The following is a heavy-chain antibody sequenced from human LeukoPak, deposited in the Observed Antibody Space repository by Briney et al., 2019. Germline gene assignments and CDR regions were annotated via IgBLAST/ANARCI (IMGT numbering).Heavy chain of an antibody. CDR1: GFTLRNYA. V-gene: IGHV3-23*01. Sequence: GGSLRLSCAASGFTLRNYAMTWVRQAPGKGLEWVSVVTGNGDTTYYADSLKGRFTISRDNSRNTLYLQMNSPRAEDTAVYHCARNAADCTTSACYDSWGQGTLVTVSS. D-gene: IGHD2-8*01. CDR2: VTGNGDTT. J-gene: IGHJ4*02. CDR3: ARNAADCTTSACYDS.